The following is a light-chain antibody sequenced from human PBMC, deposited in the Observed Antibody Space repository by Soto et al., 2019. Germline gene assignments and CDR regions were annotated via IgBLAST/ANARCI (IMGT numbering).Light chain of an antibody. CDR3: SSYTSSSTRV. CDR1: SSDVGGYNY. J-gene: IGLJ1*01. V-gene: IGLV2-14*01. CDR2: DVS. Sequence: XSVLTQPASVSGSPGQSITISCTGTSSDVGGYNYVSWYQQHPGKAPKLMIYDVSNRPSGVSNRFSGSKSGNTASLTISGLQAEDEADYYCSSYTSSSTRVFGTGTKVTVL.